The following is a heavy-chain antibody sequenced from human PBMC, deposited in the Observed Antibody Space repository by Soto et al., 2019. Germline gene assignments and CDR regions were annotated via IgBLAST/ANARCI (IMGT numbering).Heavy chain of an antibody. CDR1: GFTFSAYW. Sequence: GGSLRLSCAASGFTFSAYWMSWVRQAPGRGLEWVADTKQDGSEKKFVDAVEGRFTISRDNAKNSLFLQMNSLSAEDTAVYYCARTGTYYYGSGSYHPFDYWGQGTLVTVSS. J-gene: IGHJ4*02. CDR2: TKQDGSEK. V-gene: IGHV3-7*05. CDR3: ARTGTYYYGSGSYHPFDY. D-gene: IGHD3-10*01.